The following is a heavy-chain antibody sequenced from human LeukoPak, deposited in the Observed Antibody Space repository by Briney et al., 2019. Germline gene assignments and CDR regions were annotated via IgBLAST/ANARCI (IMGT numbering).Heavy chain of an antibody. CDR1: GGSISSGDYY. D-gene: IGHD2-2*02. Sequence: SETLSLTCTVSGGSISSGDYYWSWIRQPPGKGLEWIGYIYYSGSTYYNPSLKSRVTISVDTSKNQFSLKLSSVTAADTAVYYCARGIGYCSSTSCYSPDYWGQGTLVTVSS. J-gene: IGHJ4*02. CDR3: ARGIGYCSSTSCYSPDY. CDR2: IYYSGST. V-gene: IGHV4-30-4*08.